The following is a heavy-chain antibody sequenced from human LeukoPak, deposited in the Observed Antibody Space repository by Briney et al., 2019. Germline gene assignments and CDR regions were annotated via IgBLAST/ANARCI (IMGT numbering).Heavy chain of an antibody. CDR2: IWYDGSQR. CDR3: VRGADMNYNFENSFYFDS. CDR1: GFTMKNFG. J-gene: IGHJ4*02. Sequence: PGTSLRLSCAVSGFTMKNFGMHWVRQAPGKGLEWVAVIWYDGSQRHYIDSVKGRFAISRENSMNTLSLEMNGLRVEDTAVYYCVRGADMNYNFENSFYFDSWGQGALVIVPS. V-gene: IGHV3-33*01. D-gene: IGHD3-3*01.